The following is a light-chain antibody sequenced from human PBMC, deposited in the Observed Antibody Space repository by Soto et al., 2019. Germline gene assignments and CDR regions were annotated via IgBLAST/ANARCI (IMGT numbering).Light chain of an antibody. CDR3: QQSYSTPYT. CDR1: QSISSY. CDR2: AAS. V-gene: IGKV1-39*01. J-gene: IGKJ2*01. Sequence: DIQMTQSPSSLSASVGDRVTITCRASQSISSYLNWYQHKPGKAPKLLIYAASSLQSGVPSRFNCSGSGTEFTLTNSSLQPEDFATYYCQQSYSTPYTFGQGTKLEIK.